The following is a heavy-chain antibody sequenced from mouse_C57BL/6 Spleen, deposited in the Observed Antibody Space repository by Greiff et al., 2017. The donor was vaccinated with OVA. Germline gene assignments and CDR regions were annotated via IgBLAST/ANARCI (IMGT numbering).Heavy chain of an antibody. D-gene: IGHD1-1*01. CDR1: GYSITSGYY. CDR3: ARDGNYYGSSRYFDV. CDR2: ISYDGSN. J-gene: IGHJ1*03. Sequence: EVKLQESGPGLVKPSQSLSLTCSVTGYSITSGYYWNWIRQFPGNKLEWMGYISYDGSNNYNPSLKNRISITRDTSKNQFFLKLNSVTTEDTATYYCARDGNYYGSSRYFDVWGTGTTVTVSS. V-gene: IGHV3-6*01.